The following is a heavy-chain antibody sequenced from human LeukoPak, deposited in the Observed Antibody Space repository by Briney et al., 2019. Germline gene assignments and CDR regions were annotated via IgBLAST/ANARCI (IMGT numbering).Heavy chain of an antibody. CDR2: ISSSSSTI. J-gene: IGHJ5*02. V-gene: IGHV3-48*04. D-gene: IGHD2-15*01. CDR3: ARGADGVSSNSRGWFDP. CDR1: GFTFSSYS. Sequence: GGSLRLSCAASGFTFSSYSMNWVRQAPGKGLEWVSYISSSSSTIYYADSVKGRFTISRDNARNSLYLQMNTLRAEDTAVYYCARGADGVSSNSRGWFDPWGQGTLVTVSS.